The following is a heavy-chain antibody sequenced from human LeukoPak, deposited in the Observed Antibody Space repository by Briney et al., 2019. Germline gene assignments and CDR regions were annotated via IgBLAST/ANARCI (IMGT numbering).Heavy chain of an antibody. CDR2: VFHTGST. CDR3: AGRHRAYSSGWYPRDAFDI. D-gene: IGHD6-19*01. Sequence: PSETLSLTCTVSGPSMIGYYWSWIRQPPGKGLDWIGYVFHTGSTNYNPSLKSRVNISIDTSKNQFSLKLSSVTAADTAVYYCAGRHRAYSSGWYPRDAFDIWGQGTMVTVSS. J-gene: IGHJ3*02. V-gene: IGHV4-4*08. CDR1: GPSMIGYY.